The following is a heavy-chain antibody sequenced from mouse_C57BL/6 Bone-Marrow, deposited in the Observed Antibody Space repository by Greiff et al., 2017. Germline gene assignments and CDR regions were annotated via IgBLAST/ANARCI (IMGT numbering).Heavy chain of an antibody. Sequence: EVQLQESGPGMVKPSQSLSLTCTVTGYSITSGYDWHWIRHFPGNKLEWMGYISYSGSTNYNPSLKSRISITHDTSKNHFFLKLNSVTTEDTATYYCARGAYGNYYFDYWGQGTTLTVSS. J-gene: IGHJ2*01. CDR3: ARGAYGNYYFDY. CDR1: GYSITSGYD. CDR2: ISYSGST. D-gene: IGHD2-1*01. V-gene: IGHV3-1*01.